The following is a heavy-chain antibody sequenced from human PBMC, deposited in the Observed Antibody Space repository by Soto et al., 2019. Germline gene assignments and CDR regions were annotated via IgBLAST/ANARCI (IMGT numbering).Heavy chain of an antibody. J-gene: IGHJ4*02. Sequence: XESLGISGAASGFTFSSYAMHWVRQAPGKGLEWVAVISYDGSNKYYADSVKGRFTISRDNSKNTLYLQMNSLRAEDTAVYYCARDHTAYWGQATLVTVSS. CDR3: ARDHTAY. V-gene: IGHV3-30-3*01. CDR1: GFTFSSYA. D-gene: IGHD3-16*01. CDR2: ISYDGSNK.